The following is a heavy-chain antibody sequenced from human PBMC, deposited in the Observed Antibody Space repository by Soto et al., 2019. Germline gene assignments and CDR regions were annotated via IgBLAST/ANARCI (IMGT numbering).Heavy chain of an antibody. CDR1: GGTFSSYS. V-gene: IGHV1-69*10. D-gene: IGHD2-2*01. CDR2: IMPFFGIA. CDR3: ARNADIGEIGLVPPAISDMDV. Sequence: SVKVSCKASGGTFSSYSFSWVRQAPGHGREGIGWIMPFFGIASNAQKFQGRVTMTADKATRTAYMELSSLRSEDRVVDYCARNADIGEIGLVPPAISDMDVWGRGTTVTV. J-gene: IGHJ6*02.